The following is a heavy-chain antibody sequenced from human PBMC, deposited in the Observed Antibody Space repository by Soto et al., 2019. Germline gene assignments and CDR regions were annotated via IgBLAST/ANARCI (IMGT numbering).Heavy chain of an antibody. CDR3: ARVGGLAARTFDY. CDR2: IYYSGST. CDR1: GGSISDFY. V-gene: IGHV4-59*01. D-gene: IGHD6-6*01. Sequence: WETLSITCTVSGGSISDFYWSWIRQPPGKGLEWIGYIYYSGSTNYNPSLKSRVTISVDTSKNQFSLNLRSMSPADTAVYYCARVGGLAARTFDYWGPGTLVTVSS. J-gene: IGHJ4*02.